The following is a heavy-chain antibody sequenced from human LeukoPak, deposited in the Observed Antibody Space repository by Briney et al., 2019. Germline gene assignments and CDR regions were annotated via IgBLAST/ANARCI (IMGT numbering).Heavy chain of an antibody. J-gene: IGHJ6*03. V-gene: IGHV3-48*03. CDR3: ARSAREYQLLLGYYMDV. CDR2: ISSGGSTI. CDR1: GFTFSTYE. D-gene: IGHD2-2*01. Sequence: GGSLRLSCASSGFTFSTYEMNWVRQAPGKGLEWVSYISSGGSTIYYADSVKGRFTISRDNAKNSLYLQMNSLRAEDTAVYYCARSAREYQLLLGYYMDVWGKGTTVTISS.